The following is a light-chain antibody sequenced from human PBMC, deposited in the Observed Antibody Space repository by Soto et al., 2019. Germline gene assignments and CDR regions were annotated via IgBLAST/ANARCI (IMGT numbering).Light chain of an antibody. Sequence: DIQITQSPSSLSASVGDTVTITCRASQPISLYLSWYQQKPGKAPKLLMSATSRLQSGVPSRFSGSGSGTGFTLTITSLQPGDFATYYCQHSYTTPLTFGGGTRVQI. CDR1: QPISLY. J-gene: IGKJ4*01. CDR3: QHSYTTPLT. V-gene: IGKV1-39*01. CDR2: ATS.